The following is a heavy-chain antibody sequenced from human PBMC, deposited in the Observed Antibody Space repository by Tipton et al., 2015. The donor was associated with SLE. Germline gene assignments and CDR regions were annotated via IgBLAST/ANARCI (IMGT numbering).Heavy chain of an antibody. Sequence: TLSLTCTVSGASISSYSWSWIRQPPGKGLEWIGYIYYSGSTNYNPSLKSRVTISVDTSKKQFSLKLSSMTAADTAVYYCARVVKGSSWYWFDPWGQGTLVTVSS. CDR3: ARVVKGSSWYWFDP. D-gene: IGHD6-13*01. V-gene: IGHV4-59*01. CDR2: IYYSGST. J-gene: IGHJ5*02. CDR1: GASISSYS.